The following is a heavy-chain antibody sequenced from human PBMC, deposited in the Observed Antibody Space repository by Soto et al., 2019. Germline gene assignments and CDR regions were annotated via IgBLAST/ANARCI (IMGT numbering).Heavy chain of an antibody. CDR3: ARAPIIGATFFDY. CDR1: GGSLSGHY. D-gene: IGHD1-26*01. Sequence: LPETLSLTCAVSGGSLSGHYWSWIRQAPGKGLEWIGEINRSGGTNYDPSLKSRVTISVDASKNQFSLKLNSVTAADTAVYYCARAPIIGATFFDYWGQGSLVTVSS. J-gene: IGHJ4*02. V-gene: IGHV4-34*01. CDR2: INRSGGT.